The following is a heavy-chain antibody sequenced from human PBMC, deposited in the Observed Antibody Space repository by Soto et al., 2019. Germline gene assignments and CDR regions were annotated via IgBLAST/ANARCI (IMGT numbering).Heavy chain of an antibody. CDR1: GFTFSSHA. V-gene: IGHV3-48*01. CDR3: ARDARNAEYDY. Sequence: EVQLVESGGGLVQPGGSLRLSCAVSGFTFSSHAMNWVRQAPGKGLEWVAYIHSIRSNIYYADSVKGRFTISRDNAKNSRYLQMDSLRFDDTAVYYSARDARNAEYDYLGQGTLVTVSS. J-gene: IGHJ4*02. D-gene: IGHD1-1*01. CDR2: IHSIRSNI.